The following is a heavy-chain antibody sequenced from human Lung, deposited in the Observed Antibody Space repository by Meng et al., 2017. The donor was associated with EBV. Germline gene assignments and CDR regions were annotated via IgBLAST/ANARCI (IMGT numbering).Heavy chain of an antibody. CDR3: AVTRYCSGGSCFDY. Sequence: VQLQQGGAGLLKPSETLSLTCAVYGGSFSGYYWSWIRQPPGKGLEWIGEINHSGSTNYNPSLKSRVTISVDTSKNQFSLKLSSVTAADTAVYYCAVTRYCSGGSCFDYWGQGTLVTVSS. CDR1: GGSFSGYY. D-gene: IGHD2-15*01. J-gene: IGHJ4*02. CDR2: INHSGST. V-gene: IGHV4-34*01.